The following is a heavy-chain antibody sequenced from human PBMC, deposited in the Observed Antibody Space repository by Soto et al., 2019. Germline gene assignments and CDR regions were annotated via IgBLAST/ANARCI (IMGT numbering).Heavy chain of an antibody. CDR1: GFTFSSYA. CDR3: AKNGRDGYSLDY. V-gene: IGHV3-23*01. J-gene: IGHJ4*02. Sequence: EVQLLESGGGLVQPGGSLRLSCAASGFTFSSYAMSWVRQAPGKGLEWVSAISGRGGITYYADSVKGRFTISRDNSKNTLYLQMNSLRAEDTAVYYCAKNGRDGYSLDYWGQGTLVTFSS. D-gene: IGHD5-18*01. CDR2: ISGRGGIT.